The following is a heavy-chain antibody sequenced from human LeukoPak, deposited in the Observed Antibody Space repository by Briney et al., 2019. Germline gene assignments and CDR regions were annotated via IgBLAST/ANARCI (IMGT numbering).Heavy chain of an antibody. J-gene: IGHJ4*02. CDR2: INPNSGGT. CDR3: AREGPIVGATHLVDY. Sequence: ASVKVTCKAYGYTFTDYYMHWVRQAPGQGLEWMGWINPNSGGTNYAQKFQGRVTMTRDTSISTAYMELSRLRSDDTAVYYCAREGPIVGATHLVDYWGQGTLVTVSS. CDR1: GYTFTDYY. V-gene: IGHV1-2*02. D-gene: IGHD1-26*01.